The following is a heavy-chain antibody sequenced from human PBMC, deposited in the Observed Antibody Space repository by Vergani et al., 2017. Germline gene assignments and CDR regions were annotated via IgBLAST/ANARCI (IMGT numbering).Heavy chain of an antibody. CDR3: ARGNTSDYDVGRGYYGGSYYYDGMDV. V-gene: IGHV4-59*11. Sequence: QVQLQESGPGLVKPSETLSLTCTVSGGSISSHYWSWIRQPPGKGLEWVGYIYYSGSTNYNPSLKSRVTISVDTSKNQFSLKLSSVTAADTAVYYCARGNTSDYDVGRGYYGGSYYYDGMDVWGQGP. CDR1: GGSISSHY. CDR2: IYYSGST. D-gene: IGHD3-3*01. J-gene: IGHJ6*02.